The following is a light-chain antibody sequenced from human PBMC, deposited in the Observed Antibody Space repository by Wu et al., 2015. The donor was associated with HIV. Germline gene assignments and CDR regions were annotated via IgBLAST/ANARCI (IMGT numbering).Light chain of an antibody. CDR2: KTS. J-gene: IGKJ2*01. Sequence: DIQMTQSPSTLSASVGDTVTITCRASQTISIWLAWYQQKPGKAPKLLIYKTSSLESGVPSRFSGNGSGTEFTLTISSLQPDDFATYYCQQHNSYSYAFGQGTKLEI. CDR3: QQHNSYSYA. CDR1: QTISIW. V-gene: IGKV1-5*03.